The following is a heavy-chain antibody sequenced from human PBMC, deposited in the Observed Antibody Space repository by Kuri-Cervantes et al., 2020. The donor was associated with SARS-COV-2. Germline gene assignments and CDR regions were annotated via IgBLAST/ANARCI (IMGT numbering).Heavy chain of an antibody. D-gene: IGHD2-8*01. CDR1: GYTFTSYD. V-gene: IGHV1-69*10. CDR2: IIPIFGIA. J-gene: IGHJ6*02. CDR3: ARTMVYANYYYYYGMDV. Sequence: SVKVSCKASGYTFTSYDINWVRQAPGQGLEWMGGIIPIFGIANYAQKFEGRVTITADKSTSTVYMGLSRLRSEDTAVYYCARTMVYANYYYYYGMDVWGQGTMVTVSS.